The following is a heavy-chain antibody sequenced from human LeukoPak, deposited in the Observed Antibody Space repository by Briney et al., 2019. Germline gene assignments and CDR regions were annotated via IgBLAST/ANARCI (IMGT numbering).Heavy chain of an antibody. Sequence: GGSLRLSCAASGLTVSSNYITWVRQPPGKGLEWVSTIGGGDTYYADSVKGRFTISRDDSQSTVHLQMNSLRAEDTAVYYCAKDWIPYNRVFDCFDFWGQGTLVTVSS. CDR1: GLTVSSNY. J-gene: IGHJ4*02. CDR2: IGGGDT. CDR3: AKDWIPYNRVFDCFDF. V-gene: IGHV3-53*03. D-gene: IGHD1-1*01.